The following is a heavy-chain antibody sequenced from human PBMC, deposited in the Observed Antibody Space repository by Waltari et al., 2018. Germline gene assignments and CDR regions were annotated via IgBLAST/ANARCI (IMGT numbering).Heavy chain of an antibody. Sequence: EVQLVESGGGLVQPGGSVRLSCEASGFSFSNYEMSCVRQAPGEGLELLSDTTSSGSSTQYANSVRGRFTISRDNAKNALYLQMNSLRAEDTAVYYCAKVNWNTNDQSWGQGTLVTVSS. CDR1: GFSFSNYE. CDR2: TTSSGSST. V-gene: IGHV3-48*03. CDR3: AKVNWNTNDQS. D-gene: IGHD1-20*01. J-gene: IGHJ5*02.